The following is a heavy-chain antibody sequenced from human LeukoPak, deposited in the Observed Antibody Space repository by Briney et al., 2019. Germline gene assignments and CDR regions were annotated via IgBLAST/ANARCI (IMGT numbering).Heavy chain of an antibody. J-gene: IGHJ3*02. Sequence: GESLKISWKGSGYSFTSYWIGWVRQMPGEGLEWMGIIYPGDSDTRYSPSFQGQVTISADKSISTAYLQWSSLKASDTAMYYCARLRIQLWPKGDAFDIWDQETMVTVSS. V-gene: IGHV5-51*01. CDR2: IYPGDSDT. D-gene: IGHD5-18*01. CDR3: ARLRIQLWPKGDAFDI. CDR1: GYSFTSYW.